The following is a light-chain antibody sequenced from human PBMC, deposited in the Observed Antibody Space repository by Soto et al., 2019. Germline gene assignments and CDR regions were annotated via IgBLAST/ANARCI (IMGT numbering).Light chain of an antibody. J-gene: IGKJ4*01. Sequence: DIVMTQSPDSLAVSLGERATMNCKCSRSVLYKSNNKNHLAWYQQKPGQPPQLIIYWASTRESGVPERFSGSASGTDFTLTISSLEAEDVAFYWCQQYFDVPFTFGGGTKVDLK. CDR1: RSVLYKSNNKNH. V-gene: IGKV4-1*01. CDR2: WAS. CDR3: QQYFDVPFT.